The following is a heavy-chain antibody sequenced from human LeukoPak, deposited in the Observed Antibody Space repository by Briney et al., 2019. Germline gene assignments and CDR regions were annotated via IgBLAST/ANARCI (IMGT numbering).Heavy chain of an antibody. V-gene: IGHV1-2*02. CDR1: GYTFTGYY. D-gene: IGHD2-21*01. CDR2: INPNSGGT. CDR3: ARGPLAYCGGDCPDNWFDP. J-gene: IGHJ5*02. Sequence: GASVKVSCKASGYTFTGYYMHWVRQAPGQGLEWVGWINPNSGGTNYAQKFQGRVTMTRDTSISTAYMELSRLRSDDTAVYYCARGPLAYCGGDCPDNWFDPWGQGTLVTVSS.